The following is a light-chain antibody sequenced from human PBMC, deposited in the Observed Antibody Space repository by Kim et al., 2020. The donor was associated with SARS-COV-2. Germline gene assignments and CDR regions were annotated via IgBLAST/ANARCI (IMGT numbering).Light chain of an antibody. J-gene: IGKJ1*01. Sequence: EIVVTQSPATLSVSPGERATLSCRASQSVSSHLAWYQQKPGQPPRLLLYGASTRATGIPARCSGSGSGTEFTLTISSLQSEDFAVYYGQPPGTFGQGTKADIK. CDR3: QPPGT. CDR1: QSVSSH. V-gene: IGKV3-15*01. CDR2: GAS.